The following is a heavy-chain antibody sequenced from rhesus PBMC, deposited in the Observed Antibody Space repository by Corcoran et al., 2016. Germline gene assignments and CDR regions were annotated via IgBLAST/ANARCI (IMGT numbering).Heavy chain of an antibody. D-gene: IGHD6-43*01. CDR3: AREGSSSFSLDY. CDR2: MRNKANVGKT. CDR1: GFTFSDYY. V-gene: IGHV3-116*02. J-gene: IGHJ4*01. Sequence: EVRLVESGGGLVQPGGSLRLSCAASGFTFSDYYMSWVRPAPGKGPEWVGFMRNKANVGKTEYAASVKVRFTISRDDSKSIAILQMNSLKTEDTAVYYCAREGSSSFSLDYWGEGVLITVSS.